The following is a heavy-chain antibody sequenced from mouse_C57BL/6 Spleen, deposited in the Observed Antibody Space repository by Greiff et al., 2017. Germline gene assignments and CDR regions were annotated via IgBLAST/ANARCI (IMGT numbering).Heavy chain of an antibody. Sequence: VQLQQSGPELVKPGASVKLSCKASGYAFSSSWMKWVKQRPGKGLEWIGRIYPGDGDTNYNGKFKGKATLTADKSSSTAYMQLSSLTSEDSAVYFCARDGNYDAMDYWGQGTSVTVSS. V-gene: IGHV1-82*01. CDR2: IYPGDGDT. J-gene: IGHJ4*01. D-gene: IGHD2-1*01. CDR3: ARDGNYDAMDY. CDR1: GYAFSSSW.